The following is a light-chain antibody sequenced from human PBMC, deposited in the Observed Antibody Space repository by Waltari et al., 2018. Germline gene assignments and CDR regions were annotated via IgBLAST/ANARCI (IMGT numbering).Light chain of an antibody. V-gene: IGLV2-23*02. CDR3: CSYTRGSVI. CDR2: VVN. CDR1: SSAVGSYNL. J-gene: IGLJ2*01. Sequence: QSALTQPASVSGSPGQSIAISCTGTSSAVGSYNLVSWYQQFPGKAPKLTLYVVNKRPSGISNRFSGSKFGNTASLTISGLQAEDEGDYYCCSYTRGSVICGGGTKLTVL.